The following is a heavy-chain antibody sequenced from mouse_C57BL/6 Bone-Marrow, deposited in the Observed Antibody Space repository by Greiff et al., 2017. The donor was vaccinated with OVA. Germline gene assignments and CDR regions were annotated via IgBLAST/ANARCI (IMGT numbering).Heavy chain of an antibody. CDR2: IDPSDSYT. CDR1: GYTFTSYW. CDR3: ARVFYYFDY. Sequence: QVQLKESGAELVRPGTSVKLSCKASGYTFTSYWMHWVKQRPGQGLEWIGVIDPSDSYTNYNQKFKGKATLTVDTSSSTAYMQLSSLTSEDSAVYYCARVFYYFDYWGQGTTLTVSS. J-gene: IGHJ2*01. V-gene: IGHV1-59*01.